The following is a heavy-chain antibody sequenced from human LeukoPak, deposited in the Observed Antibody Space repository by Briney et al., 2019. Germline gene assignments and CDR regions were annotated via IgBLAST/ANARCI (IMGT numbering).Heavy chain of an antibody. D-gene: IGHD3-16*01. CDR2: IWYDGSNK. CDR1: GFTFSSYG. Sequence: GGSLRLSCAASGFTFSSYGMHWVRQAPGKGLEWVAVIWYDGSNKYYAHSVKGRFTISRDNAQNSLYLQLNGLRVEDTAVYYCTRRLDDWGQGTLVTVSS. CDR3: TRRLDD. V-gene: IGHV3-33*01. J-gene: IGHJ4*02.